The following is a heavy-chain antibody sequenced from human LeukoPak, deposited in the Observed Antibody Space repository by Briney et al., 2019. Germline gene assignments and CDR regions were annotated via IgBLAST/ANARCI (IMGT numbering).Heavy chain of an antibody. Sequence: SETLSLTCAVYGGSFSGYYWSWIRQPPGKGLEWIGEINHSGSTNYNPSLKSRVTISVDTSKNQFSLKLSSVTAADTAVYYCARGPLGDFQIPSYYYYGMDVWGQGTTVTVSS. CDR2: INHSGST. CDR1: GGSFSGYY. CDR3: ARGPLGDFQIPSYYYYGMDV. D-gene: IGHD3-3*01. J-gene: IGHJ6*02. V-gene: IGHV4-34*01.